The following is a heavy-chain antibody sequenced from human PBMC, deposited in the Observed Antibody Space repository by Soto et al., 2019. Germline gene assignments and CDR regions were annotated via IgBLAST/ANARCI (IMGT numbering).Heavy chain of an antibody. CDR1: GGSISSYY. V-gene: IGHV4-4*07. CDR2: IYTSGST. J-gene: IGHJ5*02. CDR3: ASGSITMVRGVIDWFDP. Sequence: PSETLSLTCTVSGGSISSYYWSWIRQPAGKGLEWIGRIYTSGSTNYNPSLKSRVTMSVDTSKNQFSLKLSSVTAADTAVYYCASGSITMVRGVIDWFDPWGQGTLVTVSS. D-gene: IGHD3-10*01.